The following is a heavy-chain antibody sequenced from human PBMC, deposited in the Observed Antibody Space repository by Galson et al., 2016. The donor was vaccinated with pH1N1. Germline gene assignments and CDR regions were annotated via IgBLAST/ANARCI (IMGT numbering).Heavy chain of an antibody. V-gene: IGHV5-51*03. CDR3: ARQYDVGDYRGNAFDI. CDR2: VNPGGATI. J-gene: IGHJ3*02. D-gene: IGHD4-17*01. Sequence: QSGAEVKKPGESLKISCKASGYIFTSQWIAWVRQVPGKGLEWVGVVNPGGATIRYSPSFQGQVTIPSHKSSSPAYLQWISRRAADTAMYYWARQYDVGDYRGNAFDIWGQGTVVIVSS. CDR1: GYIFTSQW.